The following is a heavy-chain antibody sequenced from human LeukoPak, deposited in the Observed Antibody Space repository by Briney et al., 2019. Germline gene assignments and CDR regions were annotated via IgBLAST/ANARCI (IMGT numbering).Heavy chain of an antibody. J-gene: IGHJ4*02. V-gene: IGHV3-48*01. CDR1: GFTFSAYS. Sequence: GGSLRLSCAASGFTFSAYSMNWARQAPEKGMEWVSYIGSSSSPIYYADSVKGRFTISRDNAKNSLYLQMDSLRAEDTAVYYCARDQAYSFDYWGQGTLVTVSS. CDR2: IGSSSSPI. D-gene: IGHD4-11*01. CDR3: ARDQAYSFDY.